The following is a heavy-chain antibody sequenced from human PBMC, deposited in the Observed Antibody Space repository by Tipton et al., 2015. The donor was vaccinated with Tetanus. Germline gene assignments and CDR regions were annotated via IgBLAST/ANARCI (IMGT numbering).Heavy chain of an antibody. D-gene: IGHD3-16*01. V-gene: IGHV4-59*01. CDR2: IYYSGST. CDR1: GGSISSYY. J-gene: IGHJ5*02. Sequence: LRLSCTVSGGSISSYYWSWIRQPPGKGLEWIGYIYYSGSTNYNPSLKSRVTISVDTSKNQFSLKLSSVTAADTAVYYCARGGSGLVFDPWGQGTLVTVSS. CDR3: ARGGSGLVFDP.